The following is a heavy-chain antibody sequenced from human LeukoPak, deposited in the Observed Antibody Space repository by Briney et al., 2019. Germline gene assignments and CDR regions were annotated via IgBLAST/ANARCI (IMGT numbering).Heavy chain of an antibody. Sequence: GASVKVSCKASGGTFSSYAISWVRQAPGQGPEWMGGIIPIFGTANYAQKFQGRVTFTADKSTSTAYMELSSLRSEDTAVYYCASKNPLVKYQLLPAHYYYYYYMDVWGKGTTVTVSS. J-gene: IGHJ6*03. CDR2: IIPIFGTA. CDR1: GGTFSSYA. D-gene: IGHD2-2*01. V-gene: IGHV1-69*06. CDR3: ASKNPLVKYQLLPAHYYYYYYMDV.